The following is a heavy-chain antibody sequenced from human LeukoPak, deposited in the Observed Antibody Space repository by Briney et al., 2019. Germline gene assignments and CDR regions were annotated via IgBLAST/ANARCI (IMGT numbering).Heavy chain of an antibody. J-gene: IGHJ5*02. Sequence: SETLSLTCTVSGGSISTYYWTWIRQPPGKGLEYIGYIYYSGSTNYNPSLKSRVTISVDTSKNQFSLKLSSVTAADTAVYYCARAYCSGGSCYSSRGMFDPWGQGTLVTVSS. CDR2: IYYSGST. V-gene: IGHV4-59*01. CDR3: ARAYCSGGSCYSSRGMFDP. D-gene: IGHD2-15*01. CDR1: GGSISTYY.